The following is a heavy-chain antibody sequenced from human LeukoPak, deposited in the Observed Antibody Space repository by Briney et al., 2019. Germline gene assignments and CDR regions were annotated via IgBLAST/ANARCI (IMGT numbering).Heavy chain of an antibody. CDR1: GSTFTGYY. J-gene: IGHJ5*02. Sequence: ASVKVSCKASGSTFTGYYMYWVRQAPGQGLEWMGWINPNSGGTYYAQKFQGRVTMTRDTSISTGYMELSRLRSDDTAVYYCARSEYSSSSGGFDPWGQGTLVTVSS. CDR3: ARSEYSSSSGGFDP. D-gene: IGHD6-6*01. CDR2: INPNSGGT. V-gene: IGHV1-2*02.